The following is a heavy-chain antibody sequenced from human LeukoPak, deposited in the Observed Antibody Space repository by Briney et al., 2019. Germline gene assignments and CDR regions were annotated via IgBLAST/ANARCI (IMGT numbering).Heavy chain of an antibody. CDR2: IYSGGST. CDR1: GFTVSSNY. J-gene: IGHJ4*02. D-gene: IGHD3-10*01. Sequence: PGGSLRLSCAASGFTVSSNYMSWVRQAPGKGLEWVSVIYSGGSTYYADSVKGRFTISRDNSKHTLYLQMNSLRAEDTAVYYCASSNYYGSGSLNFDYWGQGTLVTVSS. V-gene: IGHV3-53*01. CDR3: ASSNYYGSGSLNFDY.